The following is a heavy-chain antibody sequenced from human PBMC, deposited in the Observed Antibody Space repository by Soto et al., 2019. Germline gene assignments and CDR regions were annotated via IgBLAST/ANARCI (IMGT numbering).Heavy chain of an antibody. CDR1: GFTFSSYG. V-gene: IGHV3-33*01. D-gene: IGHD1-26*01. J-gene: IGHJ4*02. CDR3: AREDSGSYTYFDY. Sequence: QVHLVESGGGVVQPGRSLRLSCAASGFTFSSYGMHWVRQAPGTGLEWVAVIWYDGSNKYYADSVKGRFTISRDNSKNTLYLQMNSLRDKATAVYYCAREDSGSYTYFDYWGQGTLVTVSS. CDR2: IWYDGSNK.